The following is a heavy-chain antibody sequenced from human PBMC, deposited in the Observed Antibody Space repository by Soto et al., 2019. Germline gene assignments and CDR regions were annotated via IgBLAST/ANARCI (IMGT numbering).Heavy chain of an antibody. CDR2: ISGSDGKT. CDR3: ARWSYLDY. V-gene: IGHV3-23*01. J-gene: IGHJ4*02. D-gene: IGHD3-3*01. CDR1: GVSFGSYA. Sequence: GGSLRLSCAASGVSFGSYALSWVRQAPGKGLEWVSTISGSDGKTFYAGSVKGRFSISRDTSQSTLYLQMNSLRDDDTAMYYGARWSYLDYRGQGHRVTLSS.